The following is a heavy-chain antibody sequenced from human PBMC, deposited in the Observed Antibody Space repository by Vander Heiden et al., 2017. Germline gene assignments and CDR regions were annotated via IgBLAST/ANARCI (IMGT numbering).Heavy chain of an antibody. CDR2: IWNDGSNN. CDR1: GFTVSSYG. Sequence: QVQRASPGGGVVQPGRSLSLSGAASGFTVSSYGMHWVRKAPGKGLGWVAVIWNDGSNNYYADPVPGRVTISRDNSKNTLYLLMNSLRADETTAYYCATGKVGYGCWSAEGGMPDVWGQGTTVTVSS. D-gene: IGHD3-3*01. J-gene: IGHJ6*02. V-gene: IGHV3-33*01. CDR3: ATGKVGYGCWSAEGGMPDV.